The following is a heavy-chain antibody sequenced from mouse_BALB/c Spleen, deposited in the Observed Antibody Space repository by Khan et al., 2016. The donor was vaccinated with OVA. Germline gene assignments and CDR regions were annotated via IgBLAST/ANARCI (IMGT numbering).Heavy chain of an antibody. J-gene: IGHJ3*01. CDR2: INPSTDYT. V-gene: IGHV1-7*01. CDR3: VNHGSSSAWFTY. Sequence: QVQLKQSRAELAKPGASVKMSCKASGYTFTNYWMHWVKQRPGQGLEWIGYINPSTDYTEYNQKFKDKATLTADKSSSTAYMQLSSLTSEDSADNYCVNHGSSSAWFTYWGKGTLVTVSA. CDR1: GYTFTNYW. D-gene: IGHD1-1*01.